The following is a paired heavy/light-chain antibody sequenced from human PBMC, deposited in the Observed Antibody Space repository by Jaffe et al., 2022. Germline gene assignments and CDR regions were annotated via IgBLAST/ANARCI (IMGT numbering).Heavy chain of an antibody. CDR1: GGSIANYY. J-gene: IGHJ4*02. CDR3: ARGSGWYLY. V-gene: IGHV4-59*01. Sequence: QVKLQESGPGLVKPSETLSLTCTVSGGSIANYYWSWIRQSPGKGLECLGYIFYTGTTDYNPSFQSRLTISIDMSKNQFSLRLTSVTTADTAVYYCARGSGWYLYWGRGTLVTVSS. D-gene: IGHD6-19*01. CDR2: IFYTGTT.
Light chain of an antibody. V-gene: IGKV3-20*01. Sequence: ETVLTQSPGTLSLSPGERATLSCRASQRVSSSYLAWYQQKLGQAPRLLIYDASSRATGIPERFSGSGSGTDFTLTISRLEPEDFAVYYCHQYGNSPRTFGPGTKLEIK. CDR3: HQYGNSPRT. CDR1: QRVSSSY. CDR2: DAS. J-gene: IGKJ2*01.